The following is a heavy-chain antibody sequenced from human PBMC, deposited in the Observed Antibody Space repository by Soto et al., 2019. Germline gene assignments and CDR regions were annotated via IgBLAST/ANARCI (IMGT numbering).Heavy chain of an antibody. CDR3: ARSGVSYVAFDI. Sequence: ASVKVSCKASGGTFSSYAISWVRQAPGQGLEWMGGIIPIFGTANYAQKFQGRVTITADESTSTAYMELSSLRSEDTAVYYCARSGVSYVAFDIWGQGTMVTVSS. CDR1: GGTFSSYA. V-gene: IGHV1-69*13. CDR2: IIPIFGTA. J-gene: IGHJ3*02. D-gene: IGHD3-10*02.